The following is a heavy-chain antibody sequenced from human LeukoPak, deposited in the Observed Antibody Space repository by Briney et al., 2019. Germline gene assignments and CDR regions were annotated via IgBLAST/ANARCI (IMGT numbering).Heavy chain of an antibody. CDR3: ARVRRGYSGYDSGDYFDY. J-gene: IGHJ4*02. D-gene: IGHD5-12*01. Sequence: SVKVSCKASGGTFSSYAISWVRQAPGQGLEWMGGIIPIFGTANYAQKFQGRVTITTDESTSTAYMELSSLRSEVTAVYYCARVRRGYSGYDSGDYFDYWGQGTLVTVSS. CDR1: GGTFSSYA. V-gene: IGHV1-69*05. CDR2: IIPIFGTA.